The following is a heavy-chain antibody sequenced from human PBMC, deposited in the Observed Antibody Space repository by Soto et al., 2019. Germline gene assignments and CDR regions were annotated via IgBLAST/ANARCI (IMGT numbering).Heavy chain of an antibody. D-gene: IGHD3-10*02. CDR1: GGSVNPTSYY. J-gene: IGHJ4*02. V-gene: IGHV4-39*01. CDR2: IHYTGTT. Sequence: PSETLSLPCTVSGGSVNPTSYYWGWIRQPPGKGLERIATIHYTGTTYYNPSLGSRGTISVDTSKNHFSLNLNSVTVADTAVYFCSRHIFGAPHAMLQLWGQGSLVRVSS. CDR3: SRHIFGAPHAMLQL.